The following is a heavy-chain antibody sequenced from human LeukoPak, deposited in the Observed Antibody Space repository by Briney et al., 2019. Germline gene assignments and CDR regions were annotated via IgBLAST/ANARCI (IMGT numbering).Heavy chain of an antibody. Sequence: PGRSLRLSCAASGFTFSSYGMHWVRQAPGKGLEWVAGIWYDGSNKYYADSVKGRFTISRDNSKNTLYLQMSSLRAEDTAVYYCARDLGAKWPRSDGPDHWGQGTLVTVSS. CDR2: IWYDGSNK. V-gene: IGHV3-33*01. CDR1: GFTFSSYG. CDR3: ARDLGAKWPRSDGPDH. D-gene: IGHD3-16*01. J-gene: IGHJ4*02.